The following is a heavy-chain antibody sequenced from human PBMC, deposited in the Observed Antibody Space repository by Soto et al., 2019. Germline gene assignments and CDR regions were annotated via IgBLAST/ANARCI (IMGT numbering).Heavy chain of an antibody. Sequence: ASVKVSCKASGGTFSWFTISWVRQAPGQGLEWMGGLIPIYGTANYAQKFQGRVTITADESTSSAYMELSSLRPEDTAVYYCARDDCSGGACYYGMDVWGQGTTVTVSS. J-gene: IGHJ6*02. CDR2: LIPIYGTA. CDR3: ARDDCSGGACYYGMDV. D-gene: IGHD2-15*01. V-gene: IGHV1-69*13. CDR1: GGTFSWFT.